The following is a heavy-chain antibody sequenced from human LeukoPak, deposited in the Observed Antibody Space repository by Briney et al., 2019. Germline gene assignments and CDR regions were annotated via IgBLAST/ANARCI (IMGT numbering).Heavy chain of an antibody. D-gene: IGHD3-10*01. Sequence: SETLSLTCAVYGGSFSGYYRSWIRQPPGKGLEWIGEINHSGSTNYNPSLKSRVTMSVDTSKNQFSLKLSSVTAADTAVYYCASATGVRGVIMESDSWGEGTLVTVSS. CDR3: ASATGVRGVIMESDS. J-gene: IGHJ4*02. CDR1: GGSFSGYY. CDR2: INHSGST. V-gene: IGHV4-34*01.